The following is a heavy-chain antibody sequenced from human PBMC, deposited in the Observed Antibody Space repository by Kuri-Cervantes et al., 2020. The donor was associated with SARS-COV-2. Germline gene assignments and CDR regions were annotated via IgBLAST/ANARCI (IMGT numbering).Heavy chain of an antibody. Sequence: GESLKISCAASGFTFSSYGMHWVRQAPGKGLEWVAFIRYDGSNKYYADSVKGRFTISRDNSKNTLYLQMNSLRAEDTAVYYCAKDVNTIFGVVIPYYFDYWGQGTLVTVSS. CDR1: GFTFSSYG. J-gene: IGHJ4*02. D-gene: IGHD3-3*01. V-gene: IGHV3-30*02. CDR3: AKDVNTIFGVVIPYYFDY. CDR2: IRYDGSNK.